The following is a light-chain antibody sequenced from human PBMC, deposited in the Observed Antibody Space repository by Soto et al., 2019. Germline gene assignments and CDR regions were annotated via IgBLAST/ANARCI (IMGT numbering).Light chain of an antibody. CDR2: DAS. Sequence: EIVLTQSPATLSLSPGERATLSCRASQSINRHLAWYRQKPGQAPRLLIYDASNRATGIPARFSGSGSGTDFTLTISTLQPQDPGVPYSQQRSNWTPVTFGGGTKVDI. CDR3: QQRSNWTPVT. V-gene: IGKV3-11*01. J-gene: IGKJ4*01. CDR1: QSINRH.